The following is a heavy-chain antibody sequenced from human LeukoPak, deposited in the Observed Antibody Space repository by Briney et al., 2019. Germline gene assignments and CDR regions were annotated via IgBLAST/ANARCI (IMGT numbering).Heavy chain of an antibody. Sequence: KPSETLSLTCTVSGGSISSYYWSWIRQPPGKGLEWIGYIYYSGSTNYNPSLKSRVTISVDTSKNQFSLKLSSVTAADTAVYYCARHNRGIGYCSKWGQGTLVTVSS. D-gene: IGHD2-15*01. J-gene: IGHJ4*02. CDR2: IYYSGST. CDR3: ARHNRGIGYCSK. V-gene: IGHV4-59*08. CDR1: GGSISSYY.